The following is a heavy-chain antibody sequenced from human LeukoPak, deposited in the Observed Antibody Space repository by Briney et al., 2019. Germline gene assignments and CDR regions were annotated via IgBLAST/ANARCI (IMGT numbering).Heavy chain of an antibody. CDR1: GYTFTGYY. D-gene: IGHD3-22*01. CDR2: INPNSGNT. V-gene: IGHV1-8*02. CDR3: ARDARRSSGYYPFDP. J-gene: IGHJ5*02. Sequence: GASVKVSCKASGYTFTGYYMHWVRQAPGQGLEWMGWINPNSGNTGYAQKFQGRVTMTRNTSISTAYMELSSLRSEDTAVYYCARDARRSSGYYPFDPWGQGTLVTVSS.